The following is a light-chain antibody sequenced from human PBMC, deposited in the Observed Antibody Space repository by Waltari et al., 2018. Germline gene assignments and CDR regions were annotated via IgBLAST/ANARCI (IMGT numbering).Light chain of an antibody. CDR3: TSYAGSNSVL. CDR2: DVS. J-gene: IGLJ2*01. CDR1: SSDVGGYHC. V-gene: IGLV2-8*01. Sequence: QSALTQPPSASGSPGQSVTISCTGTSSDVGGYHCVSWYQQHPGNAPKLMIYDVSTRPPGVPDAFSGPKSGNTAYLTVVGLQAEDEADYYCTSYAGSNSVLFGAGTKLTVL.